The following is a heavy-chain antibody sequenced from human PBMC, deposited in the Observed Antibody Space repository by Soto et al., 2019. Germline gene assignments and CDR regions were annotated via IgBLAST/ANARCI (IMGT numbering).Heavy chain of an antibody. Sequence: QVQLVESGGGVVQPGRSLRLSCAASGFTFSSYGMHWVRQAPGKGLEWVAVISYDGSNKYYADSVKGRFTISRDNSKNTLYLQMTSLRAEDTAVYYCAKDGPDGYNYYYWGQGTLVTVSS. V-gene: IGHV3-30*18. J-gene: IGHJ4*02. CDR3: AKDGPDGYNYYY. CDR1: GFTFSSYG. CDR2: ISYDGSNK. D-gene: IGHD5-12*01.